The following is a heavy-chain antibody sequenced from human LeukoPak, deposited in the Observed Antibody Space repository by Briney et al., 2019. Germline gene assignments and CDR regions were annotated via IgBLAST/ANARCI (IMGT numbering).Heavy chain of an antibody. CDR3: ARDRVDTAMVLGLDP. D-gene: IGHD5-18*01. V-gene: IGHV4-4*07. Sequence: PSETLSLTCTVSGGSISSYYWSWIRQPAGKGLEWIGRIYTSGSTNYNPSLKSRVTMSVDTSKNQFSLKLSSVTAADTAVYYCARDRVDTAMVLGLDPWGQGTLVTVSS. CDR1: GGSISSYY. J-gene: IGHJ5*02. CDR2: IYTSGST.